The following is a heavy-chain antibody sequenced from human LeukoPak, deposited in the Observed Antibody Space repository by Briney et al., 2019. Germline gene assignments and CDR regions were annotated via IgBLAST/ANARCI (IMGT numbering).Heavy chain of an antibody. Sequence: SQTLSLTCAISGDSVSSNSAAWNWIRQSPSRGLEWLGRTYYRSKWYNDYAVSVKSRITINPDTSKNQFSLQLNSVTPEDTAVYYCARGGGTYYGSAYYGMDVWGQGTTVTVSS. J-gene: IGHJ6*02. CDR3: ARGGGTYYGSAYYGMDV. D-gene: IGHD3-10*01. CDR2: TYYRSKWYN. CDR1: GDSVSSNSAA. V-gene: IGHV6-1*01.